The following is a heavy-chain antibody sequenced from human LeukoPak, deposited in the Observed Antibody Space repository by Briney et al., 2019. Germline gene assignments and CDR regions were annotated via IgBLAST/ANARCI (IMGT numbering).Heavy chain of an antibody. D-gene: IGHD2-2*01. J-gene: IGHJ3*02. CDR3: ARDRIQLRAFDI. Sequence: GGSLRLSCAASGFTFSDYYMSWIRQAPGKGLEWVSVIYSGGSTYYADSVKGRFTISRDNSKNTLYLQMNSLRAEDTAVYYCARDRIQLRAFDIWGQGTMVTVSS. CDR1: GFTFSDYY. V-gene: IGHV3-66*01. CDR2: IYSGGST.